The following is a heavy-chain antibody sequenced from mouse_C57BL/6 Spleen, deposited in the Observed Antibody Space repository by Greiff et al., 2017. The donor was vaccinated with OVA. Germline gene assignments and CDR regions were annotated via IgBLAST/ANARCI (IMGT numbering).Heavy chain of an antibody. J-gene: IGHJ3*01. D-gene: IGHD2-4*01. CDR3: AREGYDYDDVWFAY. V-gene: IGHV1-80*01. Sequence: QVQLQQSGAELVKPGASVKISCKASGYAFSSYWMNWVKQRPGKGLEWIGQIHPGDGDTNYNGKFKGKATLTADKSSSTAYMQLSSLTSEDSAVYFCAREGYDYDDVWFAYWGQGTLVTVSA. CDR2: IHPGDGDT. CDR1: GYAFSSYW.